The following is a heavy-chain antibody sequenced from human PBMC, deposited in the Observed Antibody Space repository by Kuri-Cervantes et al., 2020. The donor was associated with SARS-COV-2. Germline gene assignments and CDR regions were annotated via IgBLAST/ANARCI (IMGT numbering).Heavy chain of an antibody. Sequence: ASVKVSCKVSGYTLTELSMHWVRQAPGKGLEWMGGFDPEDGETIYAQKFQGRVTMTEDTSTDTAYMELSSLRSEDTAVYYCARSNYSPYGLDYWGQGTLVTVSS. V-gene: IGHV1-24*01. CDR2: FDPEDGET. J-gene: IGHJ4*02. CDR1: GYTLTELS. D-gene: IGHD3-10*01. CDR3: ARSNYSPYGLDY.